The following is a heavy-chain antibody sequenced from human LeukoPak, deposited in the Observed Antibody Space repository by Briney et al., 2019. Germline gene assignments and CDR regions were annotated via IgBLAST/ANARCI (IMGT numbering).Heavy chain of an antibody. CDR3: ARGADFWSGYPGVVIAIPDWYFDL. J-gene: IGHJ2*01. Sequence: ASVKVSCKASGYTFTSYGISWVRQAPGQGLEWMGWISAYNGNTNYAQKLQGRATMTTDTSTSTAYMELRSLRSDDTAVYYCARGADFWSGYPGVVIAIPDWYFDLWGRGTLVTVSS. D-gene: IGHD3-3*01. V-gene: IGHV1-18*01. CDR1: GYTFTSYG. CDR2: ISAYNGNT.